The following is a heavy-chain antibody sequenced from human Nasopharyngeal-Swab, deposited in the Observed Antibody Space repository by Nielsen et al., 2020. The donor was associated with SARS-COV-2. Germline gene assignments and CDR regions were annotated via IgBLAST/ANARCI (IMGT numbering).Heavy chain of an antibody. CDR2: MNPNSGNT. V-gene: IGHV1-8*01. CDR1: GYTFTSYD. CDR3: ARGSGDYDTRAPYYYYGMDV. Sequence: ASVKVSCKASGYTFTSYDINWVRQATGQGLEWMGWMNPNSGNTGYAQKFQGRVTMTRNTSISTAYMELSSLRSEDTAVYYCARGSGDYDTRAPYYYYGMDVWGQGTTVTVSS. D-gene: IGHD4-17*01. J-gene: IGHJ6*02.